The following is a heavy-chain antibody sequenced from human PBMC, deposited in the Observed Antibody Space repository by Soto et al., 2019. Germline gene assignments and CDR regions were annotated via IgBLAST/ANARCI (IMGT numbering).Heavy chain of an antibody. CDR3: AISWGATV. CDR1: GFSFNNYT. V-gene: IGHV3-21*01. J-gene: IGHJ4*02. D-gene: IGHD1-26*01. CDR2: ISGGRSSI. Sequence: EVQLVESGGGLVQPGGSLRLSCAASGFSFNNYTMNWVRQAPGKGLQWVSSISGGRSSIYYADSVKGRFTISRDNAKNSLYLPMNSLRADDTAVYYCAISWGATVWGQGTLVTVSS.